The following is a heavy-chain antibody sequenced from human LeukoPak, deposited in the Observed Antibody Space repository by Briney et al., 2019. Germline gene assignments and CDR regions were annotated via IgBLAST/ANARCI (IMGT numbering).Heavy chain of an antibody. CDR1: GYTFTSYA. V-gene: IGHV7-4-1*02. Sequence: ASVKVSCTASGYTFTSYAMNWVRQAPGQGLEWMGWINTNTGNPTYAQGFTGRFVFSLDTSVSTAYLQISSLKAEDTAVYYCARAGSSGWYLKSDNWFDPWGQGTLVTVSS. J-gene: IGHJ5*02. D-gene: IGHD6-19*01. CDR3: ARAGSSGWYLKSDNWFDP. CDR2: INTNTGNP.